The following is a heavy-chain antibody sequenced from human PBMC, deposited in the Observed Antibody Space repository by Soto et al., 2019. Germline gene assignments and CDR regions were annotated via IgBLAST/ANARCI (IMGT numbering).Heavy chain of an antibody. CDR2: IYYSGST. V-gene: IGHV4-59*01. D-gene: IGHD1-26*01. CDR1: GDSISSYY. J-gene: IGHJ3*02. CDR3: ARASGSYFFGAFDI. Sequence: QVQLQESGPGLVKPSETLSLTCTVSGDSISSYYWSWIRQPPGKGLEWIGYIYYSGSTNYNPSLKSRVAISVDTSKNQFSLKLSSVTAADTAVYYCARASGSYFFGAFDIWGQGTMVTVSS.